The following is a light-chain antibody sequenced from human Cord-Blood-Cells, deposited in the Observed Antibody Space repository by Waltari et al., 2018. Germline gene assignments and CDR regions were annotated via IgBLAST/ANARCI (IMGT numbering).Light chain of an antibody. V-gene: IGLV2-11*01. J-gene: IGLJ1*01. CDR2: DVS. CDR3: CSYAGSYTFV. CDR1: SSDVGGYNY. Sequence: QSALTQPRSVSGSPGQSVTISCTGTSSDVGGYNYVSWYQQHPGKDPKLMIYDVSKRPSGFPERFSGSKSGNTASLTISGLQAEDEADYYCCSYAGSYTFVFGTGTKVTVL.